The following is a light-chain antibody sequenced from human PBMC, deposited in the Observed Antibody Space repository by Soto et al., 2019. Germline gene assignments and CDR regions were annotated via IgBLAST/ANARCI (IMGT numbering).Light chain of an antibody. CDR3: SSYSSSITHVV. CDR1: SSDVGDFNY. CDR2: DVT. J-gene: IGLJ2*01. V-gene: IGLV2-14*03. Sequence: QSALTQPASVSGSPGRSVTISCTGSSSDVGDFNYVSWYQHLPVRAPKLIIYDVTNRPSGISYRFSASKSGRTASLTISGLQAEDEADYYCSSYSSSITHVVFGGGTKLTVL.